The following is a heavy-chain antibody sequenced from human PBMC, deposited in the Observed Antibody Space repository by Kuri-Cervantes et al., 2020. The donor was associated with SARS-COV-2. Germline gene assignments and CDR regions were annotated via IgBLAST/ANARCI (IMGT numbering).Heavy chain of an antibody. J-gene: IGHJ1*01. CDR3: ARQTSGYITSAHQY. CDR1: GFTFSSFS. CDR2: ISYDGADK. D-gene: IGHD3-3*01. V-gene: IGHV3-30-3*01. Sequence: GGSLRLSCAASGFTFSSFSLHWVRQAPGKGLQWVALISYDGADKNYADSVKGRFTISRDNSRKVVYLHMNSLRDEDTAVYYCARQTSGYITSAHQYWGQGTLVTVSS.